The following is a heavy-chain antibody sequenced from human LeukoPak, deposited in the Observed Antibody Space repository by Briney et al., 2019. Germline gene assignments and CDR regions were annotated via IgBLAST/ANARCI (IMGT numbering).Heavy chain of an antibody. Sequence: KTSETLSLTCTVSGGSISSSSYYWGWIRQPPGKGLEWIGSIYYSGSTYYNPSLKSRVTISVDTSKNQFSLKLSSVTAADTAVYYCARGDLAAAGGAFDIWGQGTMVTVSS. CDR2: IYYSGST. J-gene: IGHJ3*02. CDR3: ARGDLAAAGGAFDI. V-gene: IGHV4-39*07. D-gene: IGHD6-13*01. CDR1: GGSISSSSYY.